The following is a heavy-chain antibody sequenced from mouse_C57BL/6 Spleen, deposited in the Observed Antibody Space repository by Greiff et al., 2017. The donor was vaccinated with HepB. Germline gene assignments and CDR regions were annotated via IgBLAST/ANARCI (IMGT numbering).Heavy chain of an antibody. J-gene: IGHJ3*01. V-gene: IGHV1-43*01. CDR2: INPSTGGT. D-gene: IGHD2-4*01. CDR1: GYSFTGYY. CDR3: ARWWDYDEGVAY. Sequence: VQLQQSGPELVKPGASVKISCKASGYSFTGYYMHWVKQSSEKSLEWIGEINPSTGGTSYNQKFKGKATLTVDKSSSTAYMQLKSLTSEDSAVYYCARWWDYDEGVAYWGQGTLVTVSA.